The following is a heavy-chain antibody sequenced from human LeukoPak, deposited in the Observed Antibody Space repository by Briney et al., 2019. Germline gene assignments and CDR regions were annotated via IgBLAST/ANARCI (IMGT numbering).Heavy chain of an antibody. CDR3: AREHCSSTSCLNYYYYYGMDV. CDR2: IIPIFGTA. J-gene: IGHJ6*02. D-gene: IGHD2-2*01. V-gene: IGHV1-69*13. Sequence: ASVKVSCKVSGGTFSSYAISWVRQAPGQGLEWMGGIIPIFGTANYAQKFQGRVTITADESTSTAYMELSSLRSEDTAVYYCAREHCSSTSCLNYYYYYGMDVWGQGTTVTVSS. CDR1: GGTFSSYA.